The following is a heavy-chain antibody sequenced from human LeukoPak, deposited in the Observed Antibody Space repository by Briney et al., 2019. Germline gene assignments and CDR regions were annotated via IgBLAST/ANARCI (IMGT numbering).Heavy chain of an antibody. CDR2: ISYDGSNK. Sequence: PGRSLRLSCAASGFTFSSYAMHWVRQAPGKGLEWVAVISYDGSNKYYADSVKGRFTTSRDNSKNTLYLQMNSLRAEDTAVYYCARDRVSRYSSGWVFDYWGQGTLVTVSS. V-gene: IGHV3-30*04. CDR3: ARDRVSRYSSGWVFDY. CDR1: GFTFSSYA. D-gene: IGHD6-19*01. J-gene: IGHJ4*02.